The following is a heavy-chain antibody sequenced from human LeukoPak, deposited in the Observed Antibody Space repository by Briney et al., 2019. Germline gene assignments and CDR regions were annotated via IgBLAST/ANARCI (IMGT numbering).Heavy chain of an antibody. CDR1: GGSISPFY. J-gene: IGHJ4*02. D-gene: IGHD2-15*01. CDR3: ARHGYCSGGSCYWDY. CDR2: IYYSGST. Sequence: SETLSLTCTVSGGSISPFYWSWIRQPPGKGLEWIAYIYYSGSTRYSPSLKSRGAISVDTSNNQVSLKLSAVTAADTAVYYCARHGYCSGGSCYWDYWGQGTLVTVSS. V-gene: IGHV4-59*08.